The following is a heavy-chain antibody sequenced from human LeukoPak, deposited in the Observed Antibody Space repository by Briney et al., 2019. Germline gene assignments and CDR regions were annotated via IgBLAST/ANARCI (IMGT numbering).Heavy chain of an antibody. CDR3: ATTSLTYYDILTGPTWAFDI. Sequence: SETLSLTCTVSGGSITSGSYYWSWIRQPAGKGLECIGRVYISGSTNYNPSLAGRAAISIDTSKNQFSLKLSSVTAADTAVYYCATTSLTYYDILTGPTWAFDIWGQGTMVTVSS. CDR2: VYISGST. CDR1: GGSITSGSYY. J-gene: IGHJ3*02. D-gene: IGHD3-9*01. V-gene: IGHV4-61*02.